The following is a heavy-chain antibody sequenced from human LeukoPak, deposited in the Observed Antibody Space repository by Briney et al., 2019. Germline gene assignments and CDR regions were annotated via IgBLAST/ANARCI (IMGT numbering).Heavy chain of an antibody. CDR3: ARRLQHYYYYGMDV. CDR2: INHSGST. CDR1: GGSFSGYY. V-gene: IGHV4-34*01. J-gene: IGHJ6*02. Sequence: KPSETLSLTCAVYGGSFSGYYWSWIRQPPGKGLEWIGEINHSGSTNYNPSLKSRATISVDTSKNQFSLKLSSVTAADTAVYYCARRLQHYYYYGMDVWGQGTTVTVSS. D-gene: IGHD5-24*01.